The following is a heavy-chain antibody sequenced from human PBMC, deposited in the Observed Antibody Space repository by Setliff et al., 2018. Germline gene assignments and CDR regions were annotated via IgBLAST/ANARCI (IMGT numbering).Heavy chain of an antibody. V-gene: IGHV3-13*01. CDR1: GFTFSISD. CDR2: IGRGGDT. Sequence: GGSLRLSCAASGFTFSISDMHWVRQVAGNGLEWVSAIGRGGDTYYPDSVKGRFTISRDNAKNSLYLQMNSLRAEDTAVYYCAKEVVTYVYDYWGQGTLVTVSS. D-gene: IGHD3-16*01. CDR3: AKEVVTYVYDY. J-gene: IGHJ4*02.